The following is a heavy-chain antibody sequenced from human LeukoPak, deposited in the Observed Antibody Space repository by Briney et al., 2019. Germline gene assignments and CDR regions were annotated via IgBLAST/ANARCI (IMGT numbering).Heavy chain of an antibody. D-gene: IGHD3-22*01. Sequence: KPGGSLRLSCAASGFTFSSYSMNWVRQAPGKGLEWVSSISSSSSYIYYADSVKGRFTISRDNAKNSLYLQMNNLRAEDTAVYYCASQVVVTDYWGQGTLVTVSS. CDR1: GFTFSSYS. CDR3: ASQVVVTDY. J-gene: IGHJ4*02. V-gene: IGHV3-21*01. CDR2: ISSSSSYI.